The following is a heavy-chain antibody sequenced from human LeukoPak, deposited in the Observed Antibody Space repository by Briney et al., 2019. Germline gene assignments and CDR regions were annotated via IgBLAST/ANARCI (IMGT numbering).Heavy chain of an antibody. D-gene: IGHD3-16*01. J-gene: IGHJ4*02. CDR2: ISSSGSTI. Sequence: GGSLRLSCAASGFTFYDSYMSWIRQAPGKGLEWLSYISSSGSTIYYADSVKGRFTISRDNAKNSLYLQINSPRAEDTAVYYCAREGGGSYGYFDYWGQGTLVTVSS. V-gene: IGHV3-11*01. CDR1: GFTFYDSY. CDR3: AREGGGSYGYFDY.